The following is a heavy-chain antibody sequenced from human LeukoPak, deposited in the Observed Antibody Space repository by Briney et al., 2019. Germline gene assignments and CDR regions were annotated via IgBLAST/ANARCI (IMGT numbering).Heavy chain of an antibody. D-gene: IGHD1-26*01. CDR2: MNQDGSEK. CDR3: ARETGLGADY. Sequence: GGSLRLSCAASGFTFIGYWMSWVRQAPGKGLEWVALMNQDGSEKYYVDSVKGRFTISRDNVKDSLYLQMNSLRAEDTARYYCARETGLGADYWGRGTLVTVSS. V-gene: IGHV3-7*01. J-gene: IGHJ4*02. CDR1: GFTFIGYW.